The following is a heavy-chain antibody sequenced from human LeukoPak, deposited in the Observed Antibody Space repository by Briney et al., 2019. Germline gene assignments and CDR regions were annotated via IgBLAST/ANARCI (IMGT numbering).Heavy chain of an antibody. CDR2: ISSRSSTI. Sequence: PGGSLRLSCAASGFMFSTYSMNWVRQAPGKGLEWVSYISSRSSTIYYADSVKGRFTISRDNAKNSLDLQMNSLRAEDTALYYCARDPITLTSSIAVAGSFDYWGQGTLVTVSS. CDR1: GFMFSTYS. V-gene: IGHV3-48*01. J-gene: IGHJ4*02. CDR3: ARDPITLTSSIAVAGSFDY. D-gene: IGHD6-19*01.